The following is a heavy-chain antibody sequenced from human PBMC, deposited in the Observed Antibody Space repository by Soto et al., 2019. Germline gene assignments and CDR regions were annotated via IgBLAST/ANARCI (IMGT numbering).Heavy chain of an antibody. CDR3: PRDQGRFTLVRGDVDY. J-gene: IGHJ4*02. CDR1: GFTFGDYS. D-gene: IGHD3-10*01. CDR2: IRSKAYGGTT. Sequence: EVQLVESGGDLVKPGRSLRLSCTASGFTFGDYSMSWFRQAPGKGLEWVSFIRSKAYGGTTEYAASVKGRLTMSRDDSRSIASLQMDSLKTEDTAVYYCPRDQGRFTLVRGDVDYCGQGTLVTVSS. V-gene: IGHV3-49*05.